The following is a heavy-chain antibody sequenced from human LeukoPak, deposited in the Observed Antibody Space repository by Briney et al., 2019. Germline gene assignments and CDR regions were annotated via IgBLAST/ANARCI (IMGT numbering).Heavy chain of an antibody. V-gene: IGHV4-59*08. J-gene: IGHJ4*02. CDR3: ASRRVGAFDY. CDR2: IYYSGST. CDR1: GGSISSYY. D-gene: IGHD1-26*01. Sequence: PSETLSLTCTVSGGSISSYYWSWIRQPPGKGLEWIGYIYYSGSTNYNPSLKSRVTISIDTSKNELSLKLSSVTAADTAVYYCASRRVGAFDYWGQGTLVTVSS.